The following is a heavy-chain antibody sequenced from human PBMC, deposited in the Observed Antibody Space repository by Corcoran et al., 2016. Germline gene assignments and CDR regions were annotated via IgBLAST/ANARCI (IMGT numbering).Heavy chain of an antibody. Sequence: QVQLQQSGPGLVKPSQTLSLTCAISGDSVSSNSVAWNWIRQSPSRGLEWLGRTYYRSKWYNDYAVSVKSRITINPDTSKNQFSLQLNSVTPEDTDVYYCASLYYDSSGYLNWFDPWGQGTLVTVSS. J-gene: IGHJ5*02. CDR1: GDSVSSNSVA. D-gene: IGHD3-22*01. CDR3: ASLYYDSSGYLNWFDP. V-gene: IGHV6-1*01. CDR2: TYYRSKWYN.